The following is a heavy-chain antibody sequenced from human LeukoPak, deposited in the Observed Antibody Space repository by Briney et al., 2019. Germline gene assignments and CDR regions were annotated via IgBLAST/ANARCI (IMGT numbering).Heavy chain of an antibody. J-gene: IGHJ4*02. D-gene: IGHD3-10*01. CDR1: GFTFSSYA. CDR3: ARVYGSGSYYDY. Sequence: QAGGSLRLSCAASGFTFSSYAMHWVRQPPGKGLEYVSAISSNGGSTYYANSVKGRFTISRDNSKNTLYLQMGSLRAEDMAVYYCARVYGSGSYYDYWGQGTLVTVSS. CDR2: ISSNGGST. V-gene: IGHV3-64*01.